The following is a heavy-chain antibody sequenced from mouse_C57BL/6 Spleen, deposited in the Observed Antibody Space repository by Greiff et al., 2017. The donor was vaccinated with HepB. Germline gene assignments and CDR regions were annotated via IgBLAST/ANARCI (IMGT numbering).Heavy chain of an antibody. V-gene: IGHV5-4*01. J-gene: IGHJ3*01. CDR1: GFTFSSYA. Sequence: EVQRVESGGGLVKPGGSLKLSCAASGFTFSSYAMSWVRQTPEKRLEWVATISDGGSYTYYPDNVKGRFTISRDNAKNNLDLQMSHLKSEDTAMYYCARDHYYGSSSAWFAYWGQGTLVTVSA. CDR3: ARDHYYGSSSAWFAY. CDR2: ISDGGSYT. D-gene: IGHD1-1*01.